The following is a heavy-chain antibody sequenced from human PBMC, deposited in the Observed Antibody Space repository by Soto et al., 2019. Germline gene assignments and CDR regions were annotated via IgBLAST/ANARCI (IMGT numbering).Heavy chain of an antibody. D-gene: IGHD6-19*01. CDR3: ASFIVATTTSIAVAGNVSYYGMDV. CDR1: GFTFSSYA. CDR2: ISGSGGST. V-gene: IGHV3-23*01. J-gene: IGHJ6*02. Sequence: GGSLRLSCAASGFTFSSYAMSWVRQAPGKGLEWVSAISGSGGSTYYADSVKGRFTISRDNSKNTLYLQMNSLRAEDTAVYYCASFIVATTTSIAVAGNVSYYGMDVWGQGTTVTVSS.